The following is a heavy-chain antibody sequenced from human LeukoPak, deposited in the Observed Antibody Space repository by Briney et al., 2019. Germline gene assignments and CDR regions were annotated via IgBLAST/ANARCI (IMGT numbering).Heavy chain of an antibody. CDR1: GFTFSSYS. J-gene: IGHJ4*02. V-gene: IGHV3-21*01. CDR3: ARRMVTTTPFDY. D-gene: IGHD4-23*01. Sequence: GGSLRLSCAASGFTFSSYSMNWVRQAPGKGLEWVSSISSSSSYIYYADSVKGRFTISRDNSKNTLYLQMNSLRAEDTAVYYCARRMVTTTPFDYWGQGTLVTVSS. CDR2: ISSSSSYI.